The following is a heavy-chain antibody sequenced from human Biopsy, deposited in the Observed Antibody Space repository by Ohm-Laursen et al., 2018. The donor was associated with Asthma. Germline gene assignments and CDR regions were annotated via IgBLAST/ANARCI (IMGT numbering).Heavy chain of an antibody. V-gene: IGHV1-69*13. CDR1: GGTFSNCA. J-gene: IGHJ6*02. CDR2: IMTVFGTT. Sequence: GASVKVSCKAPGGTFSNCAISWVRQAPGQGLEWLGGIMTVFGTTNYAQKFQGRVTITADESTSTAYMEVTSLRSEDTAIYYCARCQVGYSSGWSLLLKKIYYSGMDVWGQGTAVTVSS. CDR3: ARCQVGYSSGWSLLLKKIYYSGMDV. D-gene: IGHD6-19*01.